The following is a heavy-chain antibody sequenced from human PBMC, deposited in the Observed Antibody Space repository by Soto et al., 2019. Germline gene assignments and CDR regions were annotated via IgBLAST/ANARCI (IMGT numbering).Heavy chain of an antibody. D-gene: IGHD3-3*01. J-gene: IGHJ4*02. Sequence: VQLVESGGGVVQPGRSLRLSCAASGFTFSSYAMHWVRQAPGKGLEWVSAISGSGGSTYYADSVKGRFTISRDNSKNTLYLQMNSLRAEDTAVYYCAKDESWGTIFGVVIGFDYWGQGTLVTVSS. CDR1: GFTFSSYA. V-gene: IGHV3-23*04. CDR2: ISGSGGST. CDR3: AKDESWGTIFGVVIGFDY.